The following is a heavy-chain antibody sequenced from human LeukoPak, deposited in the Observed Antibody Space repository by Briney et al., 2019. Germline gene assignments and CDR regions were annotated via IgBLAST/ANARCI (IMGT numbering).Heavy chain of an antibody. CDR3: AGGVPAYYYYGMDV. CDR2: IWYDGSNK. Sequence: GRSLRLSCAASTFTFSSYGMHWVRQAPGKGLEWVVVIWYDGSNKYYADSVKGRFTISRDNSKNTLYLQMNSLRAEDTAVYYCAGGVPAYYYYGMDVWGQGTTVTVSS. V-gene: IGHV3-33*01. J-gene: IGHJ6*02. D-gene: IGHD2-2*01. CDR1: TFTFSSYG.